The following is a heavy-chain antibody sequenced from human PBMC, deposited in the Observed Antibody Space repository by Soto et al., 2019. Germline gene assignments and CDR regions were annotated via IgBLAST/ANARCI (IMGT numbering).Heavy chain of an antibody. Sequence: SETLSLTCTVPGGCFTTGGYYWSWFLQLPGKGLEWIGHRYYSESTYYNPSLKSRVSISLDTSKNQFYLKLGFVTAADTDMYYCARTKCSGGSCYSWSLDYWGQGTPVTVSS. CDR1: GGCFTTGGYY. V-gene: IGHV4-31*03. D-gene: IGHD2-15*01. CDR3: ARTKCSGGSCYSWSLDY. CDR2: RYYSEST. J-gene: IGHJ4*02.